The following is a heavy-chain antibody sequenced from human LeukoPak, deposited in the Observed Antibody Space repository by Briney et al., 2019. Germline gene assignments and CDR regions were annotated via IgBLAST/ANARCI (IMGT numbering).Heavy chain of an antibody. CDR1: GVSISSYY. CDR3: ARASPRMDV. CDR2: IYYSGST. J-gene: IGHJ6*04. Sequence: KPSETLSLTCTVSGVSISSYYWSWLRQPPGKGLEWIGYIYYSGSTNYNPSLKSRVTISVDTSKNQFSLKLSSVTAADTAVYYCARASPRMDVWGKGTTVTVSS. V-gene: IGHV4-59*01.